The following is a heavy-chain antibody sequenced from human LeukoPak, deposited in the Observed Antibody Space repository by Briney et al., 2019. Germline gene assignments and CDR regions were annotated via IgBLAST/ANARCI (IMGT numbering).Heavy chain of an antibody. Sequence: GGSLRLSCAASGFTLSNAWMNWVRQAPGKGLEWVSSISSSSSYIYYADSVKGRFTISRDNAKNSLYLQMNSLRAEDTAVYYCARDPGRGFDYWGQGTLVTVSS. CDR3: ARDPGRGFDY. CDR1: GFTLSNAW. V-gene: IGHV3-21*01. D-gene: IGHD3-10*01. CDR2: ISSSSSYI. J-gene: IGHJ4*02.